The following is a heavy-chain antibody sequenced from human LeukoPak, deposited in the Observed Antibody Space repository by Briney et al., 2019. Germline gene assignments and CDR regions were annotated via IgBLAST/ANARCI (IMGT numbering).Heavy chain of an antibody. Sequence: GQSLRLSCATSGFTFSNYAMHWVRQAPGKGLEWVSLISSGGTYEYYADSVKGRFTISRDNSKNTLYLQLNSLRAEDTAVYYCARDSTYYYDSGSSGPHYFDNWGQGTLVTVSS. CDR2: ISSGGTYE. CDR1: GFTFSNYA. CDR3: ARDSTYYYDSGSSGPHYFDN. J-gene: IGHJ4*02. D-gene: IGHD3-10*01. V-gene: IGHV3-30*01.